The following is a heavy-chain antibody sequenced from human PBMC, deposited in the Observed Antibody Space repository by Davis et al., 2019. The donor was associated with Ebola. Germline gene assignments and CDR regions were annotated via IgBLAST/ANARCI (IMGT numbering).Heavy chain of an antibody. Sequence: PGGSLRLSCTVSGVPITTYFWSWIRQPPGKGLEWVGYIHHSGSANSNPSLKSRVTFSIDTSKSQVSLKLTSVTAADTAVYYCARDTRPCGNDCYDDTFDMWGQGTMVSVSS. D-gene: IGHD2-21*01. V-gene: IGHV4-59*12. J-gene: IGHJ3*02. CDR3: ARDTRPCGNDCYDDTFDM. CDR1: GVPITTYF. CDR2: IHHSGSA.